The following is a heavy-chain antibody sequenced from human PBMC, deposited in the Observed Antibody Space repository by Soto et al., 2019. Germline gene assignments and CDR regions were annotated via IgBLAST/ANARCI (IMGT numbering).Heavy chain of an antibody. J-gene: IGHJ4*02. CDR1: GFTFSGSA. D-gene: IGHD6-19*01. V-gene: IGHV3-73*02. Sequence: EVQLVESGGGLVQPGGSLKLSCAASGFTFSGSAMHWVRQASGKGLEWVGRIRSKANSYATANAASVKGRFTISRDDSKNTAYLQMNSLKTEDTAVYYCTRLPSVEAVAGTGDYWGQGTLVTVSS. CDR2: IRSKANSYAT. CDR3: TRLPSVEAVAGTGDY.